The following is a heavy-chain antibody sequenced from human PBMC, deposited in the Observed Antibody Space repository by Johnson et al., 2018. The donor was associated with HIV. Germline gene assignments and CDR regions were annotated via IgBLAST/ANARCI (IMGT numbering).Heavy chain of an antibody. D-gene: IGHD2-21*02. Sequence: EQLVESGGGVVQPGRSLRLSCAASGFTFSSYWMSWVRQAPGKGLEWVANIKQDGSEKYYVDSVKGRFTISRDNAKNSLYLQMNSLRAEDTAVYYCARGPSAYCGGDCPGGAFDIWGQGTMVTVSS. CDR1: GFTFSSYW. CDR3: ARGPSAYCGGDCPGGAFDI. V-gene: IGHV3-7*01. CDR2: IKQDGSEK. J-gene: IGHJ3*02.